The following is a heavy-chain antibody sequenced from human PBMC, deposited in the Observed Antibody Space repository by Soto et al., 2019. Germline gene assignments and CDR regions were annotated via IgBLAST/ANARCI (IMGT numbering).Heavy chain of an antibody. CDR2: IIPIFGTA. V-gene: IGHV1-69*01. D-gene: IGHD2-21*02. J-gene: IGHJ4*02. CDR3: ARGGRYGGNSGAY. CDR1: GGTFSSYA. Sequence: QVQMVKSGAEVKKPGSSEKVSCKASGGTFSSYAISWVRQAPGQGLEWMGGIIPIFGTANYAQKFQGRVTITADESTSTAYMELSSLRSEDTAVYYCARGGRYGGNSGAYWGQGTLVTVSS.